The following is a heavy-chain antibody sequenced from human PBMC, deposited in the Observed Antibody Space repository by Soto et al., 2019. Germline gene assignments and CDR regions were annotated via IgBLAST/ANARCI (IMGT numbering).Heavy chain of an antibody. D-gene: IGHD1-20*01. CDR3: ARGALTGIPFDY. Sequence: QVQLQQWGAGLLKPSETLSLTCAVYGGSFSGYYWGWIRQPPGKGLEWIGEINHSGSTNYNPSLKSRVTISVDTSKNQFSLKLSSVTAADTAVYYCARGALTGIPFDYWGQGTLFTVSS. CDR2: INHSGST. CDR1: GGSFSGYY. V-gene: IGHV4-34*01. J-gene: IGHJ4*02.